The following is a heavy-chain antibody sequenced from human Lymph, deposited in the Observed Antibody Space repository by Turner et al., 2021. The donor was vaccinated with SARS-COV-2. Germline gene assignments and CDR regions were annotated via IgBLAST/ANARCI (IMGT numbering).Heavy chain of an antibody. Sequence: QVTLRESGPAMVKPTPTLTLTCTFSGFSISTSGMCVSWIRQPPGKALELLALIDWDDDKYYSTSLKSRLTISKDTSKNQVVLKMTNMDSVDTATYYCARTPVHSGSYLVEAYYYGMDVWGQGTTVTVSS. J-gene: IGHJ6*02. CDR2: IDWDDDK. D-gene: IGHD1-26*01. V-gene: IGHV2-70*01. CDR1: GFSISTSGMC. CDR3: ARTPVHSGSYLVEAYYYGMDV.